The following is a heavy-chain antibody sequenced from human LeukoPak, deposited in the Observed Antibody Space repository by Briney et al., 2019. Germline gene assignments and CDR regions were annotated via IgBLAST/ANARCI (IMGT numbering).Heavy chain of an antibody. Sequence: PGGSLRLSCVASGFTFSSYAMYWVRQAPGKGLDWVAEISYDGSNKYYADSVKGRITVSRDNSKNTLYLQMNSLRAEDTAVYYCAKDVRQNCEYFQHWGQGTLVTVSS. V-gene: IGHV3-30*04. CDR3: AKDVRQNCEYFQH. J-gene: IGHJ1*01. D-gene: IGHD1-1*01. CDR2: ISYDGSNK. CDR1: GFTFSSYA.